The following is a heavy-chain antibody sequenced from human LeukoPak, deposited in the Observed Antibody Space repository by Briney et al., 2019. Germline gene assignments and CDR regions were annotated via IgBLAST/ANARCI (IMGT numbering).Heavy chain of an antibody. Sequence: GESLKISCKGSGYSFTSYWIGWVRQMPGKGLEWMGIIYPGDSDTRYSPSFQGQVTISADKSISTAYLQWSSLKASDTAMYYCARQDIVVVPAPGGEFDYWGQGTLVTVSS. CDR2: IYPGDSDT. CDR3: ARQDIVVVPAPGGEFDY. V-gene: IGHV5-51*01. CDR1: GYSFTSYW. D-gene: IGHD2-2*01. J-gene: IGHJ4*02.